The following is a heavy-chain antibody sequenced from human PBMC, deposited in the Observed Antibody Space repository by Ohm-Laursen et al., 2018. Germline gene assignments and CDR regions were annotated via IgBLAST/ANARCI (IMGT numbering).Heavy chain of an antibody. CDR1: GGSLGHYY. V-gene: IGHV4-59*01. CDR2: VYYNGDA. CDR3: AKGGTTVWLDP. J-gene: IGHJ5*02. Sequence: TLSLTCTVSGGSLGHYYWIWVWPPPGKGMEWIGFVYYNGDASYSPSLTGRVSFSVDLAKNQISLELRSVTAADTAVYYCAKGGTTVWLDPWGQGTPVIVSP. D-gene: IGHD1-7*01.